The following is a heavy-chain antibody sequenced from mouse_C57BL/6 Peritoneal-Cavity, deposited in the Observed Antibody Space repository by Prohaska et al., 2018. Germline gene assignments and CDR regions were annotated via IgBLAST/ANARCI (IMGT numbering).Heavy chain of an antibody. J-gene: IGHJ4*01. V-gene: IGHV5-17*01. D-gene: IGHD2-5*01. Sequence: EVQLVESGGGLVRPGGPLKLSCAVSGFTFSDYGMHWVRQAPERGLEWVADISSGSGTIYYTDTVKGRFTISRDNAKNTLFLQMTCLRFEDTAMYYCTRGSKRAMDYWGQGTSVTVSS. CDR1: GFTFSDYG. CDR3: TRGSKRAMDY. CDR2: ISSGSGTI.